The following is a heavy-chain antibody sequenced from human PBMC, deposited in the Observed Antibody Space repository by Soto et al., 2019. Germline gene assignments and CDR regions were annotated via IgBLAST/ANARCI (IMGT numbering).Heavy chain of an antibody. CDR2: IYYSGST. V-gene: IGHV4-30-4*01. Sequence: QVQLQESGPGLVKPSQTLSLNCTVSGGSISSGDYYWSWIRQPPGKGLEWIGYIYYSGSTYYNPSLKSRVTISVDTSKNQFSLKLSSVTAADTAVYYSARDWNIHYPGNSYYYGMDVWGQGTTVTVSS. CDR1: GGSISSGDYY. J-gene: IGHJ6*02. CDR3: ARDWNIHYPGNSYYYGMDV. D-gene: IGHD1-1*01.